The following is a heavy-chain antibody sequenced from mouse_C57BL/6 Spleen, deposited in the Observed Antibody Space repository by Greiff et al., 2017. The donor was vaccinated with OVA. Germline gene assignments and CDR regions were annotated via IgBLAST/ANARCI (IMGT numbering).Heavy chain of an antibody. J-gene: IGHJ2*01. D-gene: IGHD2-4*01. CDR2: INPSNGGT. CDR3: AGADYACFAY. CDR1: GYTFTSYC. Sequence: QVQLQQPGPELVKPGASVKLSCKASGYTFTSYCMHWVKQRPGQGLEWIGNINPSNGGTNYNEKFKSKATLTVDKSSSTAYMQLRSLTSEDSAVYDCAGADYACFAYWGQGTTVTVSA. V-gene: IGHV1-53*01.